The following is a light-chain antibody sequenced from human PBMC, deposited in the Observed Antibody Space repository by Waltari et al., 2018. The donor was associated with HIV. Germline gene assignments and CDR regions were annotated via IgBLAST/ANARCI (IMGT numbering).Light chain of an antibody. J-gene: IGLJ1*01. CDR3: QVWDSSSDRYV. CDR1: NIGSES. Sequence: SYELTQPPSVSVSPGQTARIPCGGNNIGSESVHWYQQKPGQAPVVVVYDDSDRPSGIPERFSGSNSGNTATLTVSRVEAGDEADYYCQVWDSSSDRYVFGTGTKVTVL. CDR2: DDS. V-gene: IGLV3-21*02.